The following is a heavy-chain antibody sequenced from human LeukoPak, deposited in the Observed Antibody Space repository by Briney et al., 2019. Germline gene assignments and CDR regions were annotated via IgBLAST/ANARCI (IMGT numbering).Heavy chain of an antibody. CDR2: IGSDGSST. CDR1: GLTFSSYW. J-gene: IGHJ4*02. Sequence: GESLKISCAASGLTFSSYWMHWVRQAPGTGLVRVSRIGSDGSSTSYADSVKGRFTISRDNAKNTLYLQMNSLRAEDTAVYYCATSTRGRGFDYWGQGTLVTVSS. V-gene: IGHV3-74*01. CDR3: ATSTRGRGFDY. D-gene: IGHD3-10*01.